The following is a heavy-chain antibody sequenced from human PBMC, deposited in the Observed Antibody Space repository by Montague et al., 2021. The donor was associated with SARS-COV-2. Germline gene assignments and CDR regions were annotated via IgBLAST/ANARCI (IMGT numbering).Heavy chain of an antibody. CDR2: IYYSGST. CDR3: ARDGSLRFEILIGRRHYYDGMDV. D-gene: IGHD3-9*01. V-gene: IGHV4-39*07. Sequence: SETLSLTCTVSGGSISSSSYYWGWIRQPPGKGLEWIGSIYYSGSTYYNPSLKSRVTISVDTSKNQFSLKLSSVTAADTAVYYCARDGSLRFEILIGRRHYYDGMDVWGQGTTVTVSS. CDR1: GGSISSSSYY. J-gene: IGHJ6*02.